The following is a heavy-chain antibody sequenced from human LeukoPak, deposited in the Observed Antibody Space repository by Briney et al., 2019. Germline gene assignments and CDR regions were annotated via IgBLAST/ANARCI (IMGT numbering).Heavy chain of an antibody. D-gene: IGHD5-12*01. CDR1: GGSFSGYY. Sequence: SETLSLTCAVYGGSFSGYYWSWIRQPPGKGLEWIGEINHSGSTNYNPSLKSRVTISVDTSKNQFSLKLSSVTAADTAVYYCARGGIVATITFDYWGQGTLVTVSS. CDR3: ARGGIVATITFDY. CDR2: INHSGST. V-gene: IGHV4-34*01. J-gene: IGHJ4*02.